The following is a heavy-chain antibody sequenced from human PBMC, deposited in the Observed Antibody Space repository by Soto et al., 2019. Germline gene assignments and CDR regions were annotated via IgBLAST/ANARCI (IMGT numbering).Heavy chain of an antibody. CDR1: GFTFSSYA. J-gene: IGHJ4*02. CDR2: ISYDGSNK. V-gene: IGHV3-30-3*01. Sequence: QVQLVESGGGVVQPGRSLRLSCAASGFTFSSYAMHWVRQAPGKGLEWVAVISYDGSNKYYADSVKGRFTISRDNSKNTLYLQMNSLRAEDTAVYYCARGLVGAIFDYWGQGTLVTVSS. D-gene: IGHD1-26*01. CDR3: ARGLVGAIFDY.